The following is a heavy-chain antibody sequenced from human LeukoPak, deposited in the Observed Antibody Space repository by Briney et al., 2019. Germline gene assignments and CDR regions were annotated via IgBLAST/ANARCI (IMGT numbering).Heavy chain of an antibody. CDR3: AREGREGYNYPALDF. J-gene: IGHJ4*02. Sequence: GGSLRLSCVASGFWLGRYWMAWVRQAPGKGREWVAYMKHDGIEEYHVDSVKGRFTIFRDNTKNSLYLHMSSLRVEDTAVYYCAREGREGYNYPALDFWGQGILVTVSS. CDR2: MKHDGIEE. V-gene: IGHV3-7*05. D-gene: IGHD5-24*01. CDR1: GFWLGRYW.